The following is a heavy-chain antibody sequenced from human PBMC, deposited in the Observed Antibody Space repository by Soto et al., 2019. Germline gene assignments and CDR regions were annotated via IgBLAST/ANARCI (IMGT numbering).Heavy chain of an antibody. V-gene: IGHV3-30*03. CDR1: GFTLSGND. J-gene: IGHJ4*02. CDR3: ARGGWYASWSSSDC. CDR2: MSYDGSRQ. Sequence: QVQLVESGGGVVQPGRSLRLSCAASGFTLSGNDMHWVRQAPGKGPEWVAVMSYDGSRQYYADSVKGRFTISRDTSKSTLYLQMNSLTTEDTAAYYCARGGWYASWSSSDCWGQGTLVTVSS. D-gene: IGHD2-2*01.